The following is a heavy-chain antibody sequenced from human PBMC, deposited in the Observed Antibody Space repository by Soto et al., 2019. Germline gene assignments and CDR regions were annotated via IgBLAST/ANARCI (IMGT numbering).Heavy chain of an antibody. V-gene: IGHV1-69*01. CDR2: IIPIFGTA. Sequence: QVQLVQSGAEVKKPGSSVKVSCKASGGTFSSYAISWVRQAPGQGLEWMGGIIPIFGTANYAQKFQGRVTITADESTSTAYMELSSLRSEDTAVYYCARVSRPMAGTLTDIGYWGQGTLVTVSS. J-gene: IGHJ4*02. CDR1: GGTFSSYA. D-gene: IGHD6-19*01. CDR3: ARVSRPMAGTLTDIGY.